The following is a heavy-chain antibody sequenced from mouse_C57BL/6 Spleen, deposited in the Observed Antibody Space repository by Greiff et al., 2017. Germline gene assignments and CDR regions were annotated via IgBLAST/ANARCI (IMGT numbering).Heavy chain of an antibody. Sequence: EVKLQESGGGLVKPGGSLKLSCAASGFTFSDYGMHWVRQAPEKGLEWVAYISSGSSTIYYADTVKGRFTISRDNAKNTLFLQMTSLRSEDTAMYYCARQTTVVAGAMDYWGQGTSVTVSS. CDR3: ARQTTVVAGAMDY. D-gene: IGHD1-1*01. CDR1: GFTFSDYG. J-gene: IGHJ4*01. CDR2: ISSGSSTI. V-gene: IGHV5-17*01.